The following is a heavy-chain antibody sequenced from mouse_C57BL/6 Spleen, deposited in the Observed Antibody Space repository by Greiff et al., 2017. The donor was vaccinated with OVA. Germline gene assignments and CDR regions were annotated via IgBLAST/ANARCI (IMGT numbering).Heavy chain of an antibody. CDR3: AAFYYFDY. Sequence: EVQLQQPGPELVKPGASVKISCKASGYTFTDYYMNWVKQSHGKSLEWIGDINPNNGGTSYNQKFKGKATLTVDTSSSTAYMELRSLTSEDSAVYYCAAFYYFDYWGQGTTLTVSS. V-gene: IGHV1-26*01. CDR1: GYTFTDYY. CDR2: INPNNGGT. J-gene: IGHJ2*01.